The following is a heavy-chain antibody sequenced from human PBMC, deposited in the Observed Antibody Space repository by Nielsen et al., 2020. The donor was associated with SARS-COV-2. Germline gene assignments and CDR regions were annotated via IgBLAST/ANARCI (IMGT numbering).Heavy chain of an antibody. CDR2: IKQDGSEK. J-gene: IGHJ6*02. CDR3: ARDQRYDFWSGYGYYGMDV. CDR1: GFTFSSYW. Sequence: GESLKISCAASGFTFSSYWMSWVRQAPGKGLEWVANIKQDGSEKYYVDSVKGRFTISRDNAKNSLYLQMNSLRAEDTAVYYCARDQRYDFWSGYGYYGMDVWGQGTTVTVSS. V-gene: IGHV3-7*03. D-gene: IGHD3-3*01.